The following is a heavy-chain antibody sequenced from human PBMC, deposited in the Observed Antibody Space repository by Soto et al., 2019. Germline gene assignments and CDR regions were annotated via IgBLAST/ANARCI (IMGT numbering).Heavy chain of an antibody. D-gene: IGHD6-19*01. Sequence: PGGSLSLSCAASGVTFISYSMHWFRQDLGKGLEWVAVIWYDGSNKYYADSVKGRFTISRDNSKNTLYLQMNSLRAEDTAVYYCARDRRYSSGWYQFDYWGQGTLVTVSS. CDR1: GVTFISYS. CDR3: ARDRRYSSGWYQFDY. CDR2: IWYDGSNK. J-gene: IGHJ4*02. V-gene: IGHV3-33*01.